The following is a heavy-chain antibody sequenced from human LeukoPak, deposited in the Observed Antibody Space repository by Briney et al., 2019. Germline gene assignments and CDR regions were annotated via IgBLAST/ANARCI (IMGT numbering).Heavy chain of an antibody. J-gene: IGHJ4*02. V-gene: IGHV3-48*03. D-gene: IGHD3-22*01. CDR2: SSSSGSTI. CDR3: AKDSDSEVY. CDR1: GFIFSSYE. Sequence: PGGSLRLSCAASGFIFSSYEMNWVRQAPGKGLEWGSYSSSSGSTIYYADSVKGRFTISRDNSKNTLYLQMNSLRAEDTAVYYCAKDSDSEVYWGQGTLVTVSS.